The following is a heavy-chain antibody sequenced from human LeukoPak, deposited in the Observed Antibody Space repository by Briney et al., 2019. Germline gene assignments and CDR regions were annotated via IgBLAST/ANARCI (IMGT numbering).Heavy chain of an antibody. J-gene: IGHJ5*02. V-gene: IGHV1-3*01. CDR1: GHTFTSYA. D-gene: IGHD2-2*01. Sequence: ASVKVSCKASGHTFTSYAMHWVRQAPGQRLEWMGWINAGNGSTKYSQKFQGRVTITRDTSASTAYMELSSLRSEDTAVYYCARDKYIVVVPAAKENWFDPWGQGTLVTVSS. CDR3: ARDKYIVVVPAAKENWFDP. CDR2: INAGNGST.